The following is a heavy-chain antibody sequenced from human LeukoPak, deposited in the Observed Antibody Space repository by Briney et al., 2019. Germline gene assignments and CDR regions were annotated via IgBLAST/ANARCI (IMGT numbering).Heavy chain of an antibody. CDR2: ISGSSSYI. CDR3: ASDGEGGSLLSY. CDR1: GFTFSSYS. D-gene: IGHD3-16*01. Sequence: GGSLRLSCAASGFTFSSYSMNWVRQAPGKGLEWVSSISGSSSYIYYADSVKGRFTISRDNAKNTLYLQMNSLRAEDTAVYYCASDGEGGSLLSYWGQGTLVSVSS. J-gene: IGHJ4*02. V-gene: IGHV3-21*01.